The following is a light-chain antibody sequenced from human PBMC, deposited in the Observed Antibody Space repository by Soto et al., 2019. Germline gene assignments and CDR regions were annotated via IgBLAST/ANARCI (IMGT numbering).Light chain of an antibody. J-gene: IGKJ2*01. Sequence: DIVLPQSPATLSLSPGERATLSCMASQSVSTYFAWYQQKLGQAPRLLIYDASNMATGIPARFSGSGSGTDFTRTISSLEPEEFAVYYFQQRSICPPYTGGQGTKLEIQ. CDR3: QQRSICPPYT. CDR2: DAS. CDR1: QSVSTY. V-gene: IGKV3-11*01.